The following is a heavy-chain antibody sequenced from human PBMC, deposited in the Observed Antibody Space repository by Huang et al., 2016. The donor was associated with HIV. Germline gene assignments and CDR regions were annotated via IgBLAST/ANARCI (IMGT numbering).Heavy chain of an antibody. D-gene: IGHD3-10*01. J-gene: IGHJ6*03. V-gene: IGHV4-61*09. CDR2: IHTRWTT. CDR1: GDSISSGSFY. Sequence: QVQLQESGPGLVKPSQTLSLTCAVSGDSISSGSFYWGWIRQPAGKGLEWLGHIHTRWTTNYSPSLKSRVTISVDTSKNQISLELSSVTAADTAVYYCARGSYVPYYYFYMDVWGKGTTVTVSS. CDR3: ARGSYVPYYYFYMDV.